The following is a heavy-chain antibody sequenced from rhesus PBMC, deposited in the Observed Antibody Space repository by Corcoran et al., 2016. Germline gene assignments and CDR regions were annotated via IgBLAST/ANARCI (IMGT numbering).Heavy chain of an antibody. V-gene: IGHV4-65*01. CDR1: AGSIRRSTW. J-gene: IGHJ4*01. CDR3: ARAPYWSDFDY. Sequence: QVQLQESGPGLVKPSETLSLTCAVSAGSIRRSTWWTWIRQPPGKGLEWIGYISGSSGSTYYNPSLKSRVTISKDTSKNQFSLKLSSVTAADTAVYYCARAPYWSDFDYWGQGVLVTVSS. D-gene: IGHD3-22*01. CDR2: ISGSSGST.